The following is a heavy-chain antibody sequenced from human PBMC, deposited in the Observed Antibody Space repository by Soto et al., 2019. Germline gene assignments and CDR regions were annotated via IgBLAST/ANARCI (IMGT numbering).Heavy chain of an antibody. Sequence: QVQLVQSGAEVKKPGASVKVSCKASGYTFTSYYMHWVRQAPGQGLEWMGIINPSGGSTSYAQKFQGRVTMTRDTSTSTVYMELSSLRSEDTAVYYCARGSYGDYAYVYFDYRGQGTLVTVSS. J-gene: IGHJ4*02. D-gene: IGHD4-17*01. CDR1: GYTFTSYY. V-gene: IGHV1-46*01. CDR2: INPSGGST. CDR3: ARGSYGDYAYVYFDY.